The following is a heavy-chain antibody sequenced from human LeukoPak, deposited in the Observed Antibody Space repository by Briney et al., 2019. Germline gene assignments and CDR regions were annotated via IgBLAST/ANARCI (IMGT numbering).Heavy chain of an antibody. J-gene: IGHJ6*03. CDR2: ISYDGSNK. V-gene: IGHV3-30*04. D-gene: IGHD3-10*01. CDR1: GFTFSSYA. CDR3: ARDHGRLRSPLWFGEFHYYYMDV. Sequence: GGSLRLSCAASGFTFSSYAMHWVRQAPGKGLEWVAVISYDGSNKYYADSVKGRFTISRDNSKNTLYLQMNSLRAEDTAVYYCARDHGRLRSPLWFGEFHYYYMDVWGKGATVTISS.